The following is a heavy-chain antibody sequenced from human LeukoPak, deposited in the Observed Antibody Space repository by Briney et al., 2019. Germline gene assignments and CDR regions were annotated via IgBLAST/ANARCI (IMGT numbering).Heavy chain of an antibody. D-gene: IGHD1-26*01. Sequence: NPSETLSLTCTVSGGSISSYYWSWIRQPAGKGLEWIGRIYTSGSTNYNPSLKSRVTISVDTSKNQFSLKLSSVTAADTAVYYCARETVGATTSWFDPWGQGTLVTVSS. CDR3: ARETVGATTSWFDP. CDR2: IYTSGST. V-gene: IGHV4-4*07. J-gene: IGHJ5*02. CDR1: GGSISSYY.